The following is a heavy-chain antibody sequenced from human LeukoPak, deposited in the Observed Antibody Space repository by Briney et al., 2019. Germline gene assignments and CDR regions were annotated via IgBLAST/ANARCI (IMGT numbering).Heavy chain of an antibody. D-gene: IGHD5-24*01. CDR3: ARAGRLQSNPSAFDI. CDR1: GGSISSYY. J-gene: IGHJ3*02. Sequence: SETLSLTCTVSGGSISSYYWSWIRQPPGKGLEWIGYIYYSGSTSYNPSLRRRVPISVDTFKNQFSMKLYSVTAAATAVYYCARAGRLQSNPSAFDIWGQGTMVTVSS. V-gene: IGHV4-59*01. CDR2: IYYSGST.